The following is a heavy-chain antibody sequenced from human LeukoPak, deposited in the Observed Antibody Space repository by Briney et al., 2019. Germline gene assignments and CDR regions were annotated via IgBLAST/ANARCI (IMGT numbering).Heavy chain of an antibody. J-gene: IGHJ5*02. Sequence: GGSLRLSCAASGFTFSSYSMNWVRQAPGRGLEWVSSISSSSYIYYADSVKGRFTISRDNAKNSLYLQMNSLRAEDTAVYYCARDSEKEYCSSTSCYLYNWFDPWGQGTLVTVSS. D-gene: IGHD2-2*01. V-gene: IGHV3-21*01. CDR1: GFTFSSYS. CDR2: ISSSSYI. CDR3: ARDSEKEYCSSTSCYLYNWFDP.